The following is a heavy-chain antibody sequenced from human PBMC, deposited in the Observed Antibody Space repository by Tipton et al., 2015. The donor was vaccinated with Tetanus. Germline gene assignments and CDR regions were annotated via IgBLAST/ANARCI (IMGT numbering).Heavy chain of an antibody. Sequence: SGLVKPSETLSLTCTVSGGSVRSGDYSWNWIRQPPGKALEWIGSIYYSGSTFYHPSLQSRVTISVDTSKNQFSLRLSSVTAADTAVCFCARHPPPYYYGSGSYLDYWGQGTPVTVSS. V-gene: IGHV4-30-2*03. CDR3: ARHPPPYYYGSGSYLDY. J-gene: IGHJ4*02. CDR2: IYYSGST. D-gene: IGHD3-10*01. CDR1: GGSVRSGDYS.